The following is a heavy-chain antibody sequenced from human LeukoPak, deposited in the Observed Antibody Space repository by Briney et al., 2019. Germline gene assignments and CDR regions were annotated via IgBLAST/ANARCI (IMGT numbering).Heavy chain of an antibody. V-gene: IGHV4-39*01. CDR1: GGSIRSSYYY. CDR3: ARLWRYCSGGSRRQPTFDY. D-gene: IGHD2-15*01. CDR2: IYDSGST. J-gene: IGHJ4*02. Sequence: SETLSLTCTVSGGSIRSSYYYWGWIRQPPGKGLEWIGSIYDSGSTYYNPSLKSRVTISVDTSKNQFSLKLNSVTAADTAVYYCARLWRYCSGGSRRQPTFDYWGQGTLVTVSS.